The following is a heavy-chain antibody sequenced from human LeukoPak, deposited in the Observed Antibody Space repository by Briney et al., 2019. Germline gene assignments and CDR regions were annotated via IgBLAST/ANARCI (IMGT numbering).Heavy chain of an antibody. CDR1: GFTFYSYG. CDR2: ISHDGSNI. D-gene: IGHD2-15*01. V-gene: IGHV3-30*18. CDR3: AKDPYRVVVATGNYLDP. Sequence: GGSLRLSCAASGFTFYSYGMHWVRQAPGKGLEWVAVISHDGSNIHYGDSVKGRYTISRDNSKNTLYLQMNSLRAEDTAVYYCAKDPYRVVVATGNYLDPWGQGTLVTVSS. J-gene: IGHJ5*02.